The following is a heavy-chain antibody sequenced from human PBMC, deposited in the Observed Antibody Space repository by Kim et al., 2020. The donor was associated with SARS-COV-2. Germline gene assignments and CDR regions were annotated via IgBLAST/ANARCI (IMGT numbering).Heavy chain of an antibody. CDR3: ARDLIPFHYYDILTGYSPYGMDV. V-gene: IGHV3-30*04. CDR1: GFTFSSYA. CDR2: ISYDGSNK. D-gene: IGHD3-9*01. Sequence: GGSLRLSCVASGFTFSSYAMHWVRQAPGKGLEWVAVISYDGSNKYYADSVKGRFTISRDNSKNTLYLQMNSLRAEDTAVYYCARDLIPFHYYDILTGYSPYGMDVWGQGTTVTVSS. J-gene: IGHJ6*02.